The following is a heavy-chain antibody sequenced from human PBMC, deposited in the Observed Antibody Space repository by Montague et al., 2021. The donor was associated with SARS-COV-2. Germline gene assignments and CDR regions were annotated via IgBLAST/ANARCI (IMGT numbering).Heavy chain of an antibody. CDR3: AREGLGNYYDSSGYYPFDY. V-gene: IGHV3-30*04. J-gene: IGHJ4*02. D-gene: IGHD3-22*01. Sequence: SLRLSCAASGFTFSSYAMHWVRQAPGEGLEWVAVISYDGSNKYYVDSVKGRFTISRDNSKNTLYLQMNSLRAEDTAVYYCAREGLGNYYDSSGYYPFDYWGQGTLVTVSS. CDR1: GFTFSSYA. CDR2: ISYDGSNK.